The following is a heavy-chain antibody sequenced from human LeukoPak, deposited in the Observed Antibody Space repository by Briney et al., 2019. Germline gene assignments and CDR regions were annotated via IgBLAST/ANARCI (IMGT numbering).Heavy chain of an antibody. D-gene: IGHD3-22*01. J-gene: IGHJ4*02. V-gene: IGHV3-21*01. CDR3: ASGTYYYDSSGNTGGDY. Sequence: KSGGSLRLSCAASGFTFSSYSMNWVRQAPGKGLEWVSSISSSSSYIYYADSVKGRFTISRDNAKNSLYLQMNSLRAEDMAVYYCASGTYYYDSSGNTGGDYWGQGTLVTVSS. CDR2: ISSSSSYI. CDR1: GFTFSSYS.